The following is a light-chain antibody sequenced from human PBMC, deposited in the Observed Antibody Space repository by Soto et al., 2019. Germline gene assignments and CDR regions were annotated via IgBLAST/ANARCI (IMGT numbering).Light chain of an antibody. CDR3: SSYTRSTTHVV. J-gene: IGLJ2*01. CDR2: DVG. CDR1: SSDVGGYNY. V-gene: IGLV2-11*01. Sequence: QSALTQPRSVSGSPGQSVTISCTGTSSDVGGYNYVSWYQQHPGKAPKLMIYDVGKRPSGVPDRFSGSKSDNTASLTISGLQAEDEADYYCSSYTRSTTHVVFGGGTKLTVL.